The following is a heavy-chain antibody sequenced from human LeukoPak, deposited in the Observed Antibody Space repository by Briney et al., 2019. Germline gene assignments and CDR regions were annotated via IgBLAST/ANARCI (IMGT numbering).Heavy chain of an antibody. Sequence: GRSLRLSCAASGYTFSNYGMHCVRQAPGKGLEWLAFIRHDESQTYYADSVRGRFTLSRDNSKGTLYFQMGSLRPEDTAIYYCVRDFSNYVAFFDSWGQGILVTVSS. D-gene: IGHD4-11*01. CDR3: VRDFSNYVAFFDS. CDR1: GYTFSNYG. V-gene: IGHV3-33*08. J-gene: IGHJ4*02. CDR2: IRHDESQT.